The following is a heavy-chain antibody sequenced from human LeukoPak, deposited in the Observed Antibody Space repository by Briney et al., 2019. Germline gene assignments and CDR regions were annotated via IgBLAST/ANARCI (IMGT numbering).Heavy chain of an antibody. Sequence: GGSLRLSCAASGFTFSSYAMNWVRQAPGKGLEWVSGLSGSGRGGSTYYAASVKGRFTISRENSKNTLYLQMNILRAEDTAVYYCAKSLAAAGNYWGQGTLVTVSS. CDR2: LSGSGRGGST. CDR3: AKSLAAAGNY. J-gene: IGHJ4*02. V-gene: IGHV3-23*01. CDR1: GFTFSSYA. D-gene: IGHD6-13*01.